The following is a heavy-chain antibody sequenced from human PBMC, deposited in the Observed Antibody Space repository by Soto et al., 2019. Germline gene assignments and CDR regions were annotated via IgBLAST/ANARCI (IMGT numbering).Heavy chain of an antibody. J-gene: IGHJ6*02. D-gene: IGHD6-13*01. CDR3: ARSLLDEYSSSWRSAYYGMDV. CDR2: INPNSGGT. Sequence: LEWMGWINPNSGGTNYAQKFQGWVTMTRDTSTSTVYMELSALIPDDTAVYYCARSLLDEYSSSWRSAYYGMDVWGQGTTVTVSS. V-gene: IGHV1-2*04.